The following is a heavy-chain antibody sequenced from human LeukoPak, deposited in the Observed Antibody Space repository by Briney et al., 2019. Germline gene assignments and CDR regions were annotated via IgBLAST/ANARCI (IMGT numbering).Heavy chain of an antibody. V-gene: IGHV1-69*04. D-gene: IGHD3-10*01. Sequence: ASVKVSCKASGGTFSSYAISWVRQAPGQGLEWMGRIIPILGIANYAQKFQGRVTITADKSTSTAYMELSSLRSEDTAVYYCARGSLVGSGSPSFDYWGQGTLVTVSS. CDR2: IIPILGIA. CDR1: GGTFSSYA. J-gene: IGHJ4*02. CDR3: ARGSLVGSGSPSFDY.